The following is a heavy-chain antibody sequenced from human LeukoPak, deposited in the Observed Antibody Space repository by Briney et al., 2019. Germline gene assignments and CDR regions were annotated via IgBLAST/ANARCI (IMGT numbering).Heavy chain of an antibody. J-gene: IGHJ4*02. Sequence: SSETLSLTCTVSGGSINGFYWSWIRQPPGKGLEWMGYIHFSGTTRYDPSLKSRVTISVDTSKNQFSLKLSSVTAADTAVYYCARGGHGYNYFDSWGQGTLVTVSS. CDR2: IHFSGTT. D-gene: IGHD5-24*01. CDR3: ARGGHGYNYFDS. CDR1: GGSINGFY. V-gene: IGHV4-59*01.